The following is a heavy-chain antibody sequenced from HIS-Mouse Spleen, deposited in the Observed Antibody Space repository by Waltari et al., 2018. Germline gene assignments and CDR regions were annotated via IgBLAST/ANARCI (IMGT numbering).Heavy chain of an antibody. J-gene: IGHJ5*02. CDR2: IKQDGSEK. V-gene: IGHV3-7*01. Sequence: LQLQESGPGLVKPSETLSLTCTVSGGSISSSSYYWGWIRQPPGKGLEWVANIKQDGSEKYYVDSVKGRFTISRDNAKNSLYLQMNSLRAEDTAVYYCARERRGPGWFDPWCQGTLVTVSS. D-gene: IGHD5-12*01. CDR1: GGSISSSSYY. CDR3: ARERRGPGWFDP.